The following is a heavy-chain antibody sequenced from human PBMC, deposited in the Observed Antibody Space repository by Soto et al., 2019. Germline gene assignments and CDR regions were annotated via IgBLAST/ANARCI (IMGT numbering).Heavy chain of an antibody. D-gene: IGHD3-10*01. CDR3: ARGVMVRGVISFDYYYYGMDV. CDR1: GGSISSGGYY. Sequence: PSETLSLTCTVSGGSISSGGYYWSWIRQHPGKGLEWIGYIYYSGSTYYNPSLKSRVTISVDTSKNQFSLKLSSVTAADTAVYYCARGVMVRGVISFDYYYYGMDVWGQGTTVTVSS. V-gene: IGHV4-31*03. CDR2: IYYSGST. J-gene: IGHJ6*02.